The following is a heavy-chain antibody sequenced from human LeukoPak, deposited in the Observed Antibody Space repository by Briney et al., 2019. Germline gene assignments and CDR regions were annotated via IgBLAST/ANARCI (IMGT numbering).Heavy chain of an antibody. V-gene: IGHV3-30*18. Sequence: GGSLRLSCAASGFTFSNYGMHWVRQAPGKGLEWVAVISYDGNNQYYADSGKGRFTISRDNSKNTVSLQMNSLRVEDTAVYYCAKEFNSGFKNYWGQGTLVTVSS. CDR1: GFTFSNYG. J-gene: IGHJ4*02. CDR2: ISYDGNNQ. D-gene: IGHD1-26*01. CDR3: AKEFNSGFKNY.